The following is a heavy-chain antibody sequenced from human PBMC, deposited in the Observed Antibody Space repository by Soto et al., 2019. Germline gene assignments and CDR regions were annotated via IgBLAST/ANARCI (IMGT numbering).Heavy chain of an antibody. J-gene: IGHJ4*02. CDR1: GFTVSNNY. Sequence: GGSLRLSCAASGFTVSNNYMTWVRQAPGKGLEWVSVYSGGSTYYADSVKGRFTLSRDNSKNTLYLQMNSLRAEDTAVYYCARGYDSSGFYYDYWGQGTLVTVSS. CDR3: ARGYDSSGFYYDY. D-gene: IGHD3-22*01. CDR2: YSGGST. V-gene: IGHV3-66*01.